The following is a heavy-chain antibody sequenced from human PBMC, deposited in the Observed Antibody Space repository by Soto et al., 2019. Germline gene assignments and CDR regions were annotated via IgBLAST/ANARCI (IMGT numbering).Heavy chain of an antibody. D-gene: IGHD2-15*01. V-gene: IGHV3-23*01. CDR3: AKDEYGRYCSGGSCYTDDY. CDR1: GFTFSSYA. Sequence: EVQLLESGGGLVQPGGSLRLSCAASGFTFSSYAMSWVRQAPGKGLEWVSAISGSGGSTYYADSVKGRFTISRDNSKNTLYLQMNSLRAEDTAVYYCAKDEYGRYCSGGSCYTDDYWGQGTLVTVSS. CDR2: ISGSGGST. J-gene: IGHJ4*02.